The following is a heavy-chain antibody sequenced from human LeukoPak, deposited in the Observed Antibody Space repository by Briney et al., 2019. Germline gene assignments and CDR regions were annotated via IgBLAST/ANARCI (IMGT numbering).Heavy chain of an antibody. CDR3: AREWYYGSGSYSDY. CDR2: IYHSGST. Sequence: SETLSLTCTVSGGSISSSNWWSWVRQPPGKGLEWIGEIYHSGSTNYNPSLKSRVTISVDTSKNQFSLKLSSVTAADTAVYYCAREWYYGSGSYSDYWGQGTLVTVSS. CDR1: GGSISSSNW. V-gene: IGHV4-4*02. J-gene: IGHJ4*02. D-gene: IGHD3-10*01.